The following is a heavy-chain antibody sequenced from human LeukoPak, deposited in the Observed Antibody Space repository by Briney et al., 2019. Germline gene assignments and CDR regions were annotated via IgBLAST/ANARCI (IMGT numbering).Heavy chain of an antibody. CDR3: ARGAGERDYYYYMDV. V-gene: IGHV1-69*13. J-gene: IGHJ6*03. Sequence: GASVKVSCKASGGTFSSYAISWVRQARGQGLEWMGGIIPIFGTANYAQKFQGRVTITADESTSTAYMELSSLRSEDTAVYYCARGAGERDYYYYMDVWGKGTTVTVSS. CDR2: IIPIFGTA. CDR1: GGTFSSYA. D-gene: IGHD4-17*01.